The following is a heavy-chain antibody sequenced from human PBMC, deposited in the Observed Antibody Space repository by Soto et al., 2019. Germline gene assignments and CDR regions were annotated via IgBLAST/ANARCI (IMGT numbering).Heavy chain of an antibody. V-gene: IGHV1-69*01. CDR1: GGTFSSFL. Sequence: QVQLLQSGAEVKKPGSSVKVSCQASGGTFSSFLVSWVRQAPGQGLEWMAGIMPTFGTSNYAQKFHDRVTITGDESQRTVYMQLSSLTSEDTAVDYCARGVKEWERLYYSGMDVWGPGTTVTVSS. CDR2: IMPTFGTS. CDR3: ARGVKEWERLYYSGMDV. J-gene: IGHJ6*02. D-gene: IGHD1-26*01.